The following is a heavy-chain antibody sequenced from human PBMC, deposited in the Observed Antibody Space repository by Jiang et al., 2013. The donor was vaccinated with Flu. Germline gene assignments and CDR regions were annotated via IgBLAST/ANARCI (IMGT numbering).Heavy chain of an antibody. Sequence: GAEVKKPGASVKVSCKASGYTFTGYYMHWVRQAPGQGLEWMGRINPNSGGTNYAQKFQGRVTMTRDTSISTAYMELSRLRSDDTAVYYCARDSGRWLPQDDYWGQGTLVTVSS. CDR3: ARDSGRWLPQDDY. V-gene: IGHV1-2*06. CDR2: INPNSGGT. J-gene: IGHJ4*02. D-gene: IGHD5-24*01. CDR1: GYTFTGYY.